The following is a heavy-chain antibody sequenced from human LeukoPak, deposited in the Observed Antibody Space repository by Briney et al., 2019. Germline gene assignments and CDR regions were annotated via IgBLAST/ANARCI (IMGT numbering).Heavy chain of an antibody. Sequence: PGGSLRLSCAASGFTFSNYAMHWVRQAPGKGLEWVAVISYDGSNKYYADSLKGRFTISRDNSKNTLYLQMNSLRAEDTAVYYCARETYYYDSRGYYPYYFDNWGQGTLVTVSS. V-gene: IGHV3-30-3*01. D-gene: IGHD3-22*01. CDR2: ISYDGSNK. CDR1: GFTFSNYA. CDR3: ARETYYYDSRGYYPYYFDN. J-gene: IGHJ4*02.